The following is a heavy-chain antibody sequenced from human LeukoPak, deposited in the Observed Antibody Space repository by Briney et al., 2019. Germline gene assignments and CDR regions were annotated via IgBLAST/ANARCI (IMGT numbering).Heavy chain of an antibody. D-gene: IGHD5-18*01. CDR1: GYSISSGYY. Sequence: PSETLSLTCTVSGYSISSGYYWGWIRQPPGKGLEWIGSIYHSGSTYYNPSLKSRVTISVDTSKNQFSLKLSSVTAADTAVYYCARVRGIQLWSFDYWGQGTLVTVSS. CDR2: IYHSGST. J-gene: IGHJ4*02. CDR3: ARVRGIQLWSFDY. V-gene: IGHV4-38-2*02.